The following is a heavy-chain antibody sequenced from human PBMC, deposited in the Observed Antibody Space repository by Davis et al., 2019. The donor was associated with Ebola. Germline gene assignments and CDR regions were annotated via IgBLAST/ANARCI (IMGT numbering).Heavy chain of an antibody. D-gene: IGHD2-15*01. CDR2: LNWNGGST. CDR1: GFTFSSYS. CDR3: AAADIVVVVDGTSYPHAFDT. V-gene: IGHV3-20*04. Sequence: GESLKISCAASGFTFSSYSMNWVRQAPGKGLEWVSGLNWNGGSTGYADSVKGRFTISRDNAKNSLFLQMNSLRAEDTAVYYCAAADIVVVVDGTSYPHAFDTWGQGTVVTVSS. J-gene: IGHJ3*02.